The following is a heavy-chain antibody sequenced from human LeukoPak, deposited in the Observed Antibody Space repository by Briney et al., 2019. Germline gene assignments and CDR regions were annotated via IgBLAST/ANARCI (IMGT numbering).Heavy chain of an antibody. J-gene: IGHJ4*02. D-gene: IGHD6-19*01. V-gene: IGHV4-59*01. Sequence: PSETLSLTCTVSGGSISSYYWSWIRRPPGKGLEWIGYIYYSGSTNYNPSLKSRVTISVDTSKNQFSLKLSSVTAADTAVYYCAREAVAGPIFDYWGQGTLVTVSS. CDR2: IYYSGST. CDR3: AREAVAGPIFDY. CDR1: GGSISSYY.